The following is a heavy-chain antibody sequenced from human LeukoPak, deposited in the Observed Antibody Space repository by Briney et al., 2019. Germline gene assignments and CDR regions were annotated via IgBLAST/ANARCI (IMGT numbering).Heavy chain of an antibody. CDR2: IYTSGST. CDR1: GGSISSYY. Sequence: ASETLSLTCTVFGGSISSYYWSWIRQPPGKGLEWIGYIYTSGSTNYNPSLKSRVTISVDTSKNHFSPKLSSVTAADTAVYYCARRTGFFYYFDYWGQGTLVTVPS. CDR3: ARRTGFFYYFDY. J-gene: IGHJ4*02. D-gene: IGHD1-1*01. V-gene: IGHV4-4*09.